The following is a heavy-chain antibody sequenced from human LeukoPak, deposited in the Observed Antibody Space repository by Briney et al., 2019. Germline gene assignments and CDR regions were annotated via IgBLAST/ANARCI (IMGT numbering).Heavy chain of an antibody. D-gene: IGHD4-17*01. Sequence: VASVKVSCXASGYTFTGYYMHWVRQAPGQGLEWMGWINPNSGGTNYAQKFQGRVTMNRDTSISKAYMELSRLRSDDTAVYYCAREKLTTGSPTFDYWGQGTLVTVSS. CDR2: INPNSGGT. V-gene: IGHV1-2*02. CDR1: GYTFTGYY. J-gene: IGHJ4*02. CDR3: AREKLTTGSPTFDY.